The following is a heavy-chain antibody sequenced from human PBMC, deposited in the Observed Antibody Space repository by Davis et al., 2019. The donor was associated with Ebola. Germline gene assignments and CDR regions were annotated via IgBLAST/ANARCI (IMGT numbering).Heavy chain of an antibody. CDR2: INHSGST. V-gene: IGHV4-34*01. J-gene: IGHJ6*02. Sequence: SETLSLTCTVSGGSISSYYWSWIRQPPGKGLEWIGEINHSGSTNYNPSLKSRVTISVDTSKNQFSLKLSSVTAADTAVYYCARARFGVVSNYYYYYGMDVWGQGTTVTVSS. CDR1: GGSISSYY. CDR3: ARARFGVVSNYYYYYGMDV. D-gene: IGHD3-3*01.